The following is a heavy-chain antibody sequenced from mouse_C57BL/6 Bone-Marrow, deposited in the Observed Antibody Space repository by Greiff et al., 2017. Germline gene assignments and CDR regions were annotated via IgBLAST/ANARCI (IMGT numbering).Heavy chain of an antibody. CDR3: ARHRGVEGLDY. D-gene: IGHD1-1*01. Sequence: EVQLVESGGDLVKPGGSLKLSCAASGFTFSSYGMSWVRQTPDKRLEWVATISSGGSYTYYPDSVKGRFTIARDNAKNTLYLQMSSLKSEDTAMYYCARHRGVEGLDYWGQGTTLTVSS. V-gene: IGHV5-6*01. CDR2: ISSGGSYT. J-gene: IGHJ2*01. CDR1: GFTFSSYG.